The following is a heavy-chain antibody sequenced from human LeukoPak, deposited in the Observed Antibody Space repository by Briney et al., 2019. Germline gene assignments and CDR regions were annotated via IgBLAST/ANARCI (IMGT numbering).Heavy chain of an antibody. CDR2: ISSSSSYI. V-gene: IGHV3-21*01. J-gene: IGHJ5*02. CDR1: GFTFSSYS. D-gene: IGHD6-13*01. Sequence: GGSLRLSCAASGFTFSSYSMNWVRQAPGKGREWVSSISSSSSYIYYADSVKGRFTISRDNAKNSLYLQMNSLRAEDTAVYYCAREGASSSWYWEIANNWFDPWGQGTLVTVSS. CDR3: AREGASSSWYWEIANNWFDP.